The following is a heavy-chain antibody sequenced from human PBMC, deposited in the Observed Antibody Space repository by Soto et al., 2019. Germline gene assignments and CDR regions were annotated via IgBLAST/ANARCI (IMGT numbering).Heavy chain of an antibody. CDR2: IYSGGST. J-gene: IGHJ6*02. CDR3: ARDPPATRHGMDV. Sequence: EVALLESGGGLVQPGGSLRLSCAASGFTVSSNYMSWVRQAPGKGLEWVSVIYSGGSTYYADSVRGRFTISRDNSKNTLYLQMKSLRAEDTAVYYCARDPPATRHGMDVWGQGTTVTVSS. V-gene: IGHV3-53*01. CDR1: GFTVSSNY.